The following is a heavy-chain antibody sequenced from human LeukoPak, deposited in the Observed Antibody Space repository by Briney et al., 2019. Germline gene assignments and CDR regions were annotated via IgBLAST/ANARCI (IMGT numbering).Heavy chain of an antibody. D-gene: IGHD1-26*01. CDR2: INHSGST. V-gene: IGHV4-34*01. J-gene: IGHJ4*02. CDR3: AREWELPKYFDY. CDR1: GGSFSGYY. Sequence: SETLSLTCAVYGGSFSGYYWSWIRQPPGKGLEWIGEINHSGSTNYNPSLKSRVTISVDTSKNQFSLKLSSVTAADTAVYYCAREWELPKYFDYWGQGTLVTASS.